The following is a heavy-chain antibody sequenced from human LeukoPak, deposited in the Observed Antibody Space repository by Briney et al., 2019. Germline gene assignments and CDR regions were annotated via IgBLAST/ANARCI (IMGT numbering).Heavy chain of an antibody. CDR3: AKDIGEFDAFDI. D-gene: IGHD3-10*01. CDR1: GFSVSTKY. Sequence: GGSLRLSCVASGFSVSTKYMSWVRQAPGKGLEWVSVIFSGGRTDYTDSVKGRFTISRDNSKNTLYLQMNSLRAEDTAVYYCAKDIGEFDAFDIWGQGTMVTVSS. J-gene: IGHJ3*02. V-gene: IGHV3-53*01. CDR2: IFSGGRT.